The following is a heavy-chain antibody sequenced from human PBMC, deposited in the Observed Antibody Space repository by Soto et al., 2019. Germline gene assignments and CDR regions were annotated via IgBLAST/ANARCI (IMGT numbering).Heavy chain of an antibody. CDR3: ASQAFDY. V-gene: IGHV3-33*01. Sequence: GESLKISCAASGFTFSDYGMQWVRQAPGKGPEWVAFIWFDGSKKYYADSVKGRFTISRDNSKNTLYLQVNSLRAEDTAVYYCASQAFDYWGQGTLVTVSS. CDR2: IWFDGSKK. J-gene: IGHJ4*02. CDR1: GFTFSDYG.